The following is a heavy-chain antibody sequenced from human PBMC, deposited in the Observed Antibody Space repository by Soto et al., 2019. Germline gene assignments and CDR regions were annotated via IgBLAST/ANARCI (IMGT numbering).Heavy chain of an antibody. V-gene: IGHV4-34*01. Sequence: QVQLQQWGAGLLKPSETLSLTCAVYGGSFSGYYWSWIRQPPGKGLEWIGEINHSGSTNYNPSLKSRVTISVDTSKNQFSLKLSSVTAADTAVYYCARGRVQWLAARIYWYFDLWGRGTLVTVSS. D-gene: IGHD6-19*01. CDR1: GGSFSGYY. CDR3: ARGRVQWLAARIYWYFDL. CDR2: INHSGST. J-gene: IGHJ2*01.